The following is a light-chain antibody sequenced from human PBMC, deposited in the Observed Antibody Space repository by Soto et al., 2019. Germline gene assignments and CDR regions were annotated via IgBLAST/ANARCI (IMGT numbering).Light chain of an antibody. V-gene: IGKV4-1*01. CDR3: QQYYNTPYT. J-gene: IGKJ2*01. Sequence: DIVMTQSPDFLAVSLGERATITCKSSQNVLYRSSNKSYLAWYQQRPGQPPSLLLYWAPTRESGVPDRFIGSGSETDFTLTISSLQAGDEAIYHCQQYYNTPYTFGQETTLEIK. CDR1: QNVLYRSSNKSY. CDR2: WAP.